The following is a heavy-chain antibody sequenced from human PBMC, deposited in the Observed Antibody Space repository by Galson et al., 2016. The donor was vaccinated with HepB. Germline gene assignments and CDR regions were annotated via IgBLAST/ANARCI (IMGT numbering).Heavy chain of an antibody. CDR3: AKFSGWYEDKYFFDC. V-gene: IGHV1-69*13. CDR2: IIPVFRTA. J-gene: IGHJ4*02. Sequence: SVKVSCKASGGIFSNFAISWVRQAPGQGLEWMGGIIPVFRTANYAQKFQGRVTITADDSTSTAYMELRSLTSEDTAVYYCAKFSGWYEDKYFFDCWAQGTLVTVSS. CDR1: GGIFSNFA. D-gene: IGHD6-19*01.